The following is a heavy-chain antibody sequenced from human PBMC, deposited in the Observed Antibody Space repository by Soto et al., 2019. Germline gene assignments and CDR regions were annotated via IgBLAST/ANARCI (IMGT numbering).Heavy chain of an antibody. D-gene: IGHD6-19*01. CDR2: IWYDGSNE. Sequence: QVQLVESGGGVVQPGRSLRLSCAASGFTFSSYGMHWVRQAPGKGLEWVAVIWYDGSNEYYADCVKGRFTISKDNSKNTLYLQMNSLRAEDTAVYYCARDDIPGRAVATYGMDVWGQGTTVTVSS. J-gene: IGHJ6*02. CDR1: GFTFSSYG. V-gene: IGHV3-33*01. CDR3: ARDDIPGRAVATYGMDV.